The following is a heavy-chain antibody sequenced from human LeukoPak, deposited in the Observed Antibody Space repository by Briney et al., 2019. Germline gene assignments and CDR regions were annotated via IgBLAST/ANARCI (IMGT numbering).Heavy chain of an antibody. D-gene: IGHD3-22*01. CDR1: GYTFTSYA. J-gene: IGHJ1*01. CDR3: ARDLTDYYDSSGSQIFQH. CDR2: INTNAGNP. Sequence: ASAKVSCKASGYTFTSYAMNWVRQAPGQGLEWMGWINTNAGNPTYAQGFTGRFVFSLDTSVSTAYLQISSLKAEDTAVYYCARDLTDYYDSSGSQIFQHWGQGTLVTVSS. V-gene: IGHV7-4-1*02.